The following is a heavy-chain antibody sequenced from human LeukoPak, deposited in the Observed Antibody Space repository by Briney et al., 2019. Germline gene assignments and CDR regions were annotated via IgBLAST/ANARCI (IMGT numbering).Heavy chain of an antibody. D-gene: IGHD1-1*01. V-gene: IGHV3-74*01. Sequence: GGSLRLSCTASGFTFTSYWMQWVRHAPGKGLVWVSRISSDGSATSYADSVKGRFTISRDNAKNTLYLQMNSLRAEDTAVYFCVRESATGTTADYWGQGTLVTVSS. CDR3: VRESATGTTADY. J-gene: IGHJ4*02. CDR2: ISSDGSAT. CDR1: GFTFTSYW.